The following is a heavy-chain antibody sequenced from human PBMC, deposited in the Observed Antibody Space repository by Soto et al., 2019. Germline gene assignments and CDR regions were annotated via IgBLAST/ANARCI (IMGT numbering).Heavy chain of an antibody. D-gene: IGHD5-12*01. Sequence: PSLTLSHTCTVSDGTIISYYCSWILQPPGKGLEWIGYIYYSGSTNYNPALKSRVTISVDTSKNQFSLKLSSVTAADTAVYYCARVGYSGYESYYYYMDVWGKGTTVTVSS. CDR1: DGTIISYY. J-gene: IGHJ6*03. V-gene: IGHV4-59*08. CDR2: IYYSGST. CDR3: ARVGYSGYESYYYYMDV.